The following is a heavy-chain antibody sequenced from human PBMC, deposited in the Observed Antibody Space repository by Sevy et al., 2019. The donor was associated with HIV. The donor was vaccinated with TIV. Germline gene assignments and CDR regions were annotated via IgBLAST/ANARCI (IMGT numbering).Heavy chain of an antibody. CDR2: MNPNSGNT. CDR1: GYTFTSYD. V-gene: IGHV1-8*01. Sequence: ASVKVSCKASGYTFTSYDINWVRQATGQGLEWMGWMNPNSGNTGYAQKFQGRVTMTRNTSISTAYMELSSLGSEDTAVYYCARGPFQVVPAAKGWFDPWGQGTLVTVSS. CDR3: ARGPFQVVPAAKGWFDP. D-gene: IGHD2-2*01. J-gene: IGHJ5*02.